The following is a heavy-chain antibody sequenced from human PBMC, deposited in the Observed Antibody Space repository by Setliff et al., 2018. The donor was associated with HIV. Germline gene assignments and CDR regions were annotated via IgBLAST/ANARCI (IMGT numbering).Heavy chain of an antibody. J-gene: IGHJ5*01. Sequence: SETLSLTCTVSGGSISGHYWSWIRQPPGRGLEWIGYIYTTGSTNYNPSLKSRVTISVDTSKNQFSLKLSSVTAADTAVYYCAKRAVQDGTVTSSNWFESWGQGTLVTVSS. V-gene: IGHV4-4*09. CDR2: IYTTGST. D-gene: IGHD1-7*01. CDR1: GGSISGHY. CDR3: AKRAVQDGTVTSSNWFES.